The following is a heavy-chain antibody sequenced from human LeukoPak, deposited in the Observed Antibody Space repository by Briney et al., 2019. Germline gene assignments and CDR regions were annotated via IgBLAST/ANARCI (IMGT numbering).Heavy chain of an antibody. J-gene: IGHJ4*02. Sequence: SETLSLTCTVSGGSILSSSYYWGWIRQPPGKGLEWIGSIYYGGSTDYNPSLKSRVIISVDTSKNQFSLKLSSVTAADTAVYYCARGGNLNYYDSSGYPSPPTFDYWGQGTLVTVSS. V-gene: IGHV4-39*07. CDR3: ARGGNLNYYDSSGYPSPPTFDY. CDR1: GGSILSSSYY. D-gene: IGHD3-22*01. CDR2: IYYGGST.